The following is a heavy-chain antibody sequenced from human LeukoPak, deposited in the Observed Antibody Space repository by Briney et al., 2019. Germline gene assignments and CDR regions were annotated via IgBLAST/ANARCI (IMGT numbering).Heavy chain of an antibody. V-gene: IGHV1-3*01. Sequence: ASVKVSCKTSGYTFTNYDINWVRQAPGQRLEWMGWINAGNGNTKYSQKFQGRVTITRDTSASTAYMELSSLRSEDTAVYYCARDQYSSGYYYFDYWGQGTLVTVSS. CDR1: GYTFTNYD. CDR2: INAGNGNT. D-gene: IGHD3-22*01. CDR3: ARDQYSSGYYYFDY. J-gene: IGHJ4*02.